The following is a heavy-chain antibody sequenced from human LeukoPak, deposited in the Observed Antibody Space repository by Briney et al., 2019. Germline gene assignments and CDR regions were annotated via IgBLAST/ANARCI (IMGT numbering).Heavy chain of an antibody. J-gene: IGHJ6*03. V-gene: IGHV3-21*04. D-gene: IGHD3-10*01. CDR2: ISSSSSYI. Sequence: GGSLRLSCAASGFTFSSYSMNWVRQAPGKGLEWVSSISSSSSYIYYADSVKGRFTISRDNAKNSLYLQMNSLRVEDTALYYCAKGRFGEFLYYYMDVWGKGTTVTISS. CDR3: AKGRFGEFLYYYMDV. CDR1: GFTFSSYS.